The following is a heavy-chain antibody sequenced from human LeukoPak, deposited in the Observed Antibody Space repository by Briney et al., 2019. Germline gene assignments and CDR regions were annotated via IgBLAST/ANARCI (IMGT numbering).Heavy chain of an antibody. CDR1: GYTFTGYY. Sequence: GASVNVSCKASGYTFTGYYMHWVRQAPGQGLEWVGWINTSSGGTYYAQNFQGRVTMTRATSITTAYMELSSLRSDDTAVYYCARGHRSGQMYYFDYWGQGTVVTVSS. V-gene: IGHV1-2*02. J-gene: IGHJ4*02. CDR3: ARGHRSGQMYYFDY. CDR2: INTSSGGT. D-gene: IGHD6-19*01.